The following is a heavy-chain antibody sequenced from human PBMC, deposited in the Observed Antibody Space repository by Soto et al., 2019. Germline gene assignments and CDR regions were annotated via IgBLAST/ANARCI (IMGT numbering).Heavy chain of an antibody. D-gene: IGHD5-12*01. V-gene: IGHV5-51*01. J-gene: IGHJ4*02. CDR2: IYPGDSDT. CDR3: AIRGASKWLKF. CDR1: GYSFTTYW. Sequence: GESLKISCKASGYSFTTYWIGWVRQMPGKGLEWMGIIYPGDSDTKYSPSLQGQVTISADKSISTAYLQWSSLKASDTAIYYCAIRGASKWLKFWGQGTLVTVSS.